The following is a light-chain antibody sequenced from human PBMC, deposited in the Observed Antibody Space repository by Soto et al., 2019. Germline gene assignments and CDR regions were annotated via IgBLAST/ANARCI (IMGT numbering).Light chain of an antibody. Sequence: QSALTQPASVSGSPGQSMTISCTGASSDVGDYKYVSWFQQHPGKAPKLMIYEVSNRPSGVSNRFSGSKSGNTASLTISGLQAEDEADYYCSSYTSSSTDVFGTGTKLTVL. V-gene: IGLV2-14*01. CDR1: SSDVGDYKY. J-gene: IGLJ1*01. CDR3: SSYTSSSTDV. CDR2: EVS.